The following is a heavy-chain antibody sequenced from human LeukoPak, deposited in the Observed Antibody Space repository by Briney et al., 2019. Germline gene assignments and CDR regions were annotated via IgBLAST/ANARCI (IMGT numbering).Heavy chain of an antibody. CDR2: IRSSGSTI. J-gene: IGHJ6*04. Sequence: GGSLSLPCEAPGFTFSSYEMTWVRQAPGKGLEWVSYIRSSGSTIYYADSVKGRFTISRDNAKNSLYLQMNSLRAEDTAVYYCAELGITMIGGVWGKGTTVTISS. CDR1: GFTFSSYE. CDR3: AELGITMIGGV. V-gene: IGHV3-48*03. D-gene: IGHD3-10*02.